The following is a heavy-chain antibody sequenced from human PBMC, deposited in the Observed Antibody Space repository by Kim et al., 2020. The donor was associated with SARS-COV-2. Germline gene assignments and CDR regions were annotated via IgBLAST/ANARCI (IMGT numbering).Heavy chain of an antibody. Sequence: SETLSLTCTVSGGSISSGGYYWSWIRQHPGKGLEWIGYIYYSGSTYYNPSLKSRVTISVDTSKNQFSLKLSSVTAADTAVYYCARGGYYDSSGYRLYWYFDLWGRGTLVTVSS. V-gene: IGHV4-31*03. J-gene: IGHJ2*01. CDR1: GGSISSGGYY. CDR3: ARGGYYDSSGYRLYWYFDL. D-gene: IGHD3-22*01. CDR2: IYYSGST.